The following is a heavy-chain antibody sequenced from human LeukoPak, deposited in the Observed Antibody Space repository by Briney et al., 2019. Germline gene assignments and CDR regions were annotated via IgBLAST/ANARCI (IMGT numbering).Heavy chain of an antibody. J-gene: IGHJ2*01. CDR3: ARDPPDEVTPFDF. CDR2: ISSSRSYI. V-gene: IGHV3-21*01. D-gene: IGHD4-23*01. Sequence: GGSLRLSCAASGFTFSSYSMNWVRQAPGKGLEWVSSISSSRSYIYYVDSVKGRFTISRDNAKNSLYLQMNSLRAEDTAGYYWARDPPDEVTPFDFLGRGNLVTVSS. CDR1: GFTFSSYS.